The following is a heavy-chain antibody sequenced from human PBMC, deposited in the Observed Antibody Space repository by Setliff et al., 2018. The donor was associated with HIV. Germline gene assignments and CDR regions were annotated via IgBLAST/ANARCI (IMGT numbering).Heavy chain of an antibody. V-gene: IGHV5-51*01. CDR2: VYGGDSDT. CDR1: GFDFTKYW. D-gene: IGHD7-27*01. J-gene: IGHJ4*02. CDR3: ATLTNFDH. Sequence: GESLKISCRASGFDFTKYWIGWVRQMPGKGLEWMGIVYGGDSDTRYNPSFEGQVTMSADRSITTAYLQWSRLKASDTAMYYCATLTNFDHWGQGTLVTVSS.